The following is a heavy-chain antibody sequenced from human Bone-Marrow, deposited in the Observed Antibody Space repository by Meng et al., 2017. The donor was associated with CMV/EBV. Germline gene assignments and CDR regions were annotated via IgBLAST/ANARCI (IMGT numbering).Heavy chain of an antibody. Sequence: GGSLRLSCAASGFTFSNYGMHWVRQAPGKGLEWVAFIPFDGSNKYYADSVKGRFTISRDNSKNTLYLQMNSLRAEDTAVYYCARYRNRCYFDYWGQGTLVTVSS. CDR1: GFTFSNYG. J-gene: IGHJ4*02. CDR2: IPFDGSNK. D-gene: IGHD2-2*02. CDR3: ARYRNRCYFDY. V-gene: IGHV3-30*02.